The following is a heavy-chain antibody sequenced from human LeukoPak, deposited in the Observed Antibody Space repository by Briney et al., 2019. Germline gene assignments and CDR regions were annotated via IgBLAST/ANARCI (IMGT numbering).Heavy chain of an antibody. Sequence: SETLSLTCNVPGGSISRYFWSWIRQPPGKGLEWIGYIYYSGSTNYNPSLKSRVTMSVDTSKNQFSLKLSSVTAADTAVYYCARIDRAVAGTIDYWGQGTLVTVSS. J-gene: IGHJ4*02. D-gene: IGHD6-19*01. CDR3: ARIDRAVAGTIDY. CDR2: IYYSGST. CDR1: GGSISRYF. V-gene: IGHV4-59*08.